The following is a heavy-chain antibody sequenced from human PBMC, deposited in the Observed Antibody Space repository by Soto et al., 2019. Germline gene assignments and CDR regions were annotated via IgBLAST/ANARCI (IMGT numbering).Heavy chain of an antibody. Sequence: EVHLVESGGGLVQPGGALRLSCAGAGFTFSTYWMHWVRQVPGKGLVWVSRINSDGSTTSYADSVKGRFTISRDNAKDTQYLQMNSLRAEDTAVYYCARVGQGRYYFDYWGQGTLVTVSS. J-gene: IGHJ4*02. V-gene: IGHV3-74*01. CDR2: INSDGSTT. CDR1: GFTFSTYW. CDR3: ARVGQGRYYFDY.